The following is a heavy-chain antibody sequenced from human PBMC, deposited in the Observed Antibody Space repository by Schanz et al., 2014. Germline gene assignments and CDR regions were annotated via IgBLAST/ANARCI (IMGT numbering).Heavy chain of an antibody. CDR3: YGMDV. V-gene: IGHV4-30-4*07. CDR1: GGSISSGGYS. J-gene: IGHJ6*02. Sequence: QVQLQESGPGLVKPSQTLSLTCAVSGGSISSGGYSWSWIRQPPGKGLEWIGYIFFRGSTYYNPSLKSRVPISIDPSKTQSPLRLTPVTAADTAVYYCYGMDVWGQGTTVTVSS. CDR2: IFFRGST.